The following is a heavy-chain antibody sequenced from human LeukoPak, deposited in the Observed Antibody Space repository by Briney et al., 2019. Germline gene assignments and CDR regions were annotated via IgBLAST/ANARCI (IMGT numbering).Heavy chain of an antibody. CDR3: AKNIYYYGGNFDY. CDR1: GGTFSSYA. D-gene: IGHD4-23*01. J-gene: IGHJ4*02. CDR2: IIPIFDTA. V-gene: IGHV1-69*05. Sequence: ASVKVSCKASGGTFSSYAISWVRQTPGQGLEWMGGIIPIFDTANYAQKFQGRVTITTDESTSTAYMELSSLRSEDTAVYYCAKNIYYYGGNFDYWGQGTLVTVSS.